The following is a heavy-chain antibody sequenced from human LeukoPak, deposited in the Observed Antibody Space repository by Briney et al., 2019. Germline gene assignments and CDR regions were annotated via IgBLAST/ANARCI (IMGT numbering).Heavy chain of an antibody. V-gene: IGHV3-21*01. D-gene: IGHD6-19*01. CDR1: GFTFSSYS. J-gene: IGHJ5*02. CDR2: ISSSSSYI. CDR3: ARDREYSSGRYWDVGYNWFDP. Sequence: PGGSLRLSCAASGFTFSSYSMNWVRQAPGKGLEWVSSISSSSSYIYYADSVKGRFTISRDNAKNSLYLQMNSLRAEDTAVYYCARDREYSSGRYWDVGYNWFDPWGQGTLVTVSS.